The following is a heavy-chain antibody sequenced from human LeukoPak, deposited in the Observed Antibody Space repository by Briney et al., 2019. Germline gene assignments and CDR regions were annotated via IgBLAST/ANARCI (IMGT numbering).Heavy chain of an antibody. CDR3: ARDETTPLPGAY. Sequence: SETLSLTCAVYGGSFSGYYWNWIRQPPGKGLEWIGEINHSGRTPYNPSLKSRVTMSVDTSKNQFSMALSSVTGADTAVYYCARDETTPLPGAYWGQGTLVTVSS. D-gene: IGHD4-17*01. J-gene: IGHJ4*02. CDR2: INHSGRT. CDR1: GGSFSGYY. V-gene: IGHV4-34*01.